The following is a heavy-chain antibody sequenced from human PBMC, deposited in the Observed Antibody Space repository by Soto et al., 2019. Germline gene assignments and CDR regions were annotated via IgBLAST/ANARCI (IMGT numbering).Heavy chain of an antibody. Sequence: GASVNVSCKSSGYTFTGYYIHWVRQAPGQGLEWMGWINPNSGGTNYAQKFQGRVTMTRDTSISTAYMELSRLRSDGTAVYYCARDRPYYDFWSGYGWRDDYYYYYGMDVWGQGTTVTVSS. CDR1: GYTFTGYY. CDR3: ARDRPYYDFWSGYGWRDDYYYYYGMDV. CDR2: INPNSGGT. V-gene: IGHV1-2*02. J-gene: IGHJ6*02. D-gene: IGHD3-3*01.